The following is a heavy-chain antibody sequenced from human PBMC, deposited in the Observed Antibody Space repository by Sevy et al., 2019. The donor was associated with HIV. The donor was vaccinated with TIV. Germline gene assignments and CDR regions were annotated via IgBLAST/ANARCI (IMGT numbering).Heavy chain of an antibody. CDR2: ISGSGGST. V-gene: IGHV3-23*01. CDR1: GFIFNSYV. D-gene: IGHD3-10*01. CDR3: ARDGGGDYFDY. J-gene: IGHJ4*02. Sequence: GGSLRLSCAASGFIFNSYVMNWVRQAPGKGLEWVSGISGSGGSTYYADSVKGRFTISRDNSKNTLYLQMNSLRAEDTAVYYCARDGGGDYFDYWGQGTLVTVSS.